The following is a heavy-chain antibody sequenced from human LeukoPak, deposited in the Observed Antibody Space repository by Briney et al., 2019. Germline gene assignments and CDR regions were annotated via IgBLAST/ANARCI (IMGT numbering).Heavy chain of an antibody. J-gene: IGHJ4*02. D-gene: IGHD1-26*01. CDR1: GFTFSSYA. CDR3: ARGGVGATAFYGY. Sequence: PGRSLRLSCAASGFTFSSYAMHWVRQAPGKGLEWVAVISYDGSNKYYADSVKGRFTISRGNSKNTLYLQMNSLRAEDTAVYYCARGGVGATAFYGYWGQGTLVTVSS. V-gene: IGHV3-30*01. CDR2: ISYDGSNK.